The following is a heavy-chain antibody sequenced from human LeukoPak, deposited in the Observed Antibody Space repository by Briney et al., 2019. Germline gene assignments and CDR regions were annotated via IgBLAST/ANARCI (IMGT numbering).Heavy chain of an antibody. V-gene: IGHV1-69*04. Sequence: SVKVSCKASGGTFSSYAISWVRQAPGQGLEWMGRIIPIFGIANYAQKFQGRVTITADKCTSTAYMELSSLRSEDTAVYYCARTLHYYDSSGFACWGQGTLVTVSS. CDR3: ARTLHYYDSSGFAC. J-gene: IGHJ4*02. CDR1: GGTFSSYA. D-gene: IGHD3-22*01. CDR2: IIPIFGIA.